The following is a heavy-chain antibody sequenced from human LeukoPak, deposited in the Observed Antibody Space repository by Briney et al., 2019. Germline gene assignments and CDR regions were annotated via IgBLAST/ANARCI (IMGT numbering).Heavy chain of an antibody. D-gene: IGHD3-10*01. CDR1: GGTFSSYA. CDR2: IIPILGIA. CDR3: ARSVLWFGELYYFDY. V-gene: IGHV1-69*04. J-gene: IGHJ4*02. Sequence: ASVKVSCKASGGTFSSYAISWVRQAPGQGLEWMGRIIPILGIANYAQKFQGRVTITADKSTSTAYMELSSLSSEDTAVYYCARSVLWFGELYYFDYWGQGTLVSVSS.